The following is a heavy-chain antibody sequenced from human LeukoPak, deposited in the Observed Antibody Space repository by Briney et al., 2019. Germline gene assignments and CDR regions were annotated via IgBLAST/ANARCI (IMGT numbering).Heavy chain of an antibody. CDR3: ASAQGYGYVPFDY. Sequence: GGSLRLSCAASGFTFSSYWMHWVRQAPGKGLVWVSRINSDGSSTSYADSVKGRFTISRDNAKNTLYLQMNSLGAEDTAVYYCASAQGYGYVPFDYWGQGTLVTVSS. D-gene: IGHD5-18*01. V-gene: IGHV3-74*01. J-gene: IGHJ4*02. CDR2: INSDGSST. CDR1: GFTFSSYW.